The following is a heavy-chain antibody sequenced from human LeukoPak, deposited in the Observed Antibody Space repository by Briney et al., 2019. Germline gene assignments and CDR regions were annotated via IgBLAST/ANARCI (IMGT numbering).Heavy chain of an antibody. CDR1: GLTFDDYG. Sequence: PGGSLRLSCAASGLTFDDYGMSWVRQGPGKGLEWVPGINWMGGRPGYADSVKGRVTISRDKAKNSLYLQMNSLRAEDTALYYCARDRFLRRPEPADYWGQGTLVTVSS. J-gene: IGHJ4*02. CDR2: INWMGGRP. D-gene: IGHD1-14*01. V-gene: IGHV3-20*04. CDR3: ARDRFLRRPEPADY.